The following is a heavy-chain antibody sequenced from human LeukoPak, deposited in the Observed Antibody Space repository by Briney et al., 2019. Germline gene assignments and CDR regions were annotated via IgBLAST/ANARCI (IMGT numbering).Heavy chain of an antibody. CDR2: ISGSGGST. D-gene: IGHD3-9*01. J-gene: IGHJ4*02. CDR1: GFTFSSYA. CDR3: ARGPYYDILTGYPPRGPRFDF. Sequence: GGSLRLSCAASGFTFSSYAMSWVRQAPGKGLEWVSAISGSGGSTYSADSVKGRFTISRDNAKNSLYLQMSSLRAEDTAVYYCARGPYYDILTGYPPRGPRFDFWGQGTLVTASS. V-gene: IGHV3-23*01.